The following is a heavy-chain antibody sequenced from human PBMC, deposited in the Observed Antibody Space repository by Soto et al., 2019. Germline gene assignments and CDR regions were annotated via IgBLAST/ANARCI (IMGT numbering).Heavy chain of an antibody. CDR2: ISYDGSNK. V-gene: IGHV3-30*03. Sequence: SCAASGFTFSSYGMHWVRQAPGKGLQWVAVISYDGSNKYYADSVKGRFTISRDNSKNTLYLQMNSLRAEDTAVYYCVGGYYFGDYWGQGTLVTVSS. D-gene: IGHD3-22*01. CDR3: VGGYYFGDY. J-gene: IGHJ4*02. CDR1: GFTFSSYG.